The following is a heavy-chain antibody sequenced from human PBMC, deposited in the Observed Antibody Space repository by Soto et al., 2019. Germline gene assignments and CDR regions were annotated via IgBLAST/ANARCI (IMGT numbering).Heavy chain of an antibody. J-gene: IGHJ4*02. CDR2: INSDGSST. CDR1: GVTFSGYW. Sequence: GGSLRLSCAASGVTFSGYWMHWVRQAPGKGVVWVARINSDGSSTSYADFVKGRFTISRDNAKNTLFLQMNSLRAEDTAVYYCVRGYDYWGQGTLVTVSS. D-gene: IGHD1-26*01. CDR3: VRGYDY. V-gene: IGHV3-74*01.